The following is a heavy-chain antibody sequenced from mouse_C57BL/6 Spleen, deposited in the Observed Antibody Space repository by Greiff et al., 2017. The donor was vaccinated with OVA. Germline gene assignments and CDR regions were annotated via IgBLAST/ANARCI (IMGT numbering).Heavy chain of an antibody. CDR3: ARRGGSNFAWFAY. V-gene: IGHV1-53*01. J-gene: IGHJ3*01. CDR1: GYTFTSYW. D-gene: IGHD2-5*01. CDR2: INPSNGGT. Sequence: QVQLQQSGAELVMPGASVKLSCKASGYTFTSYWMHWVKQRPGQGLEWIGNINPSNGGTNYNEKFKSKATLTVDKSSSTAYMQLSSLTSEDSAVYYCARRGGSNFAWFAYWGQGTLVTVSA.